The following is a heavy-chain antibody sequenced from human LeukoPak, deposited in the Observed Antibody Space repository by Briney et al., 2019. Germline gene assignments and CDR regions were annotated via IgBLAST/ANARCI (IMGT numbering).Heavy chain of an antibody. D-gene: IGHD3-9*01. CDR1: GGSISSYS. J-gene: IGHJ3*02. CDR3: ARDHPVADWAPDI. Sequence: KASETLSLTCSVSGGSISSYSRTWIRQPPGKGLEWIGFIDYSGSSNYNPSLKSRVTISADPSTNHFSLNLTSVTAADTAVYFCARDHPVADWAPDIWGRGTMVTVSS. V-gene: IGHV4-59*13. CDR2: IDYSGSS.